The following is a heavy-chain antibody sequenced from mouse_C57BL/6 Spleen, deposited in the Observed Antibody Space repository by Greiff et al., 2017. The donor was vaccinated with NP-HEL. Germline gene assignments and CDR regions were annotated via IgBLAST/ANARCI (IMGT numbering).Heavy chain of an antibody. J-gene: IGHJ4*01. D-gene: IGHD4-1*01. V-gene: IGHV5-4*01. CDR1: GFTFSSYA. CDR3: ARNWDDYAMDY. CDR2: ISDGGSYT. Sequence: VQLKESGGGLVKPGGSLKLSCAASGFTFSSYAMSWVRQTPDKRLEWVATISDGGSYTYYPDNVKGRFTISRDNAKNNLYLQMSHLKSEDTAMYYCARNWDDYAMDYWGQGTSVTVSS.